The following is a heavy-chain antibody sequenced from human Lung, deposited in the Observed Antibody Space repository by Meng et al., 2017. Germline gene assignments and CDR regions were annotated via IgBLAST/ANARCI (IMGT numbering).Heavy chain of an antibody. CDR1: GDSVPSSSAA. J-gene: IGHJ4*02. CDR2: TYYRSKWYN. CDR3: ARSQQWLDS. D-gene: IGHD6-19*01. Sequence: QVHLPQSVPGLVKPSQTLSLTCAISGDSVPSSSAAWNGIRQSPSSGLGWLGRTYYRSKWYNGYAVSVRSRITINPDTSKNQFSLQLNSVTPEDTAVYYCARSQQWLDSWGQGTLVTVSS. V-gene: IGHV6-1*01.